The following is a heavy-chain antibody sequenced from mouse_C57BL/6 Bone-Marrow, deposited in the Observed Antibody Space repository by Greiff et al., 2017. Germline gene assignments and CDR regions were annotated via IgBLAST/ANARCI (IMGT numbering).Heavy chain of an antibody. Sequence: VQLQQSGPELVKPGASVKISCKASGYTFTDYYMNWVKQSHGKSLEWIGDINPNNGGTSYNQKFKGKATLTVDKSSSTAYMELRSLTSEDSAVYYCASKDDYDGGVRYAMDYWGQGTSVTVSS. J-gene: IGHJ4*01. CDR3: ASKDDYDGGVRYAMDY. V-gene: IGHV1-26*01. D-gene: IGHD2-4*01. CDR2: INPNNGGT. CDR1: GYTFTDYY.